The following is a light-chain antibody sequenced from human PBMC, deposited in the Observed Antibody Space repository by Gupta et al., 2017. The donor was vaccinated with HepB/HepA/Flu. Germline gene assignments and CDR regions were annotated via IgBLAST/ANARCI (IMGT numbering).Light chain of an antibody. Sequence: DIHLTQSPSFLSASVGDRVTITCRASQDISRYLDWYHQSPGKAPKLLIYDASTLQTGVPSRFSGSGSETEFTLTVSSLQPEDFGTYYCQHYHSYPITFGQGTRLEIK. CDR3: QHYHSYPIT. CDR1: QDISRY. V-gene: IGKV1-9*01. J-gene: IGKJ5*01. CDR2: DAS.